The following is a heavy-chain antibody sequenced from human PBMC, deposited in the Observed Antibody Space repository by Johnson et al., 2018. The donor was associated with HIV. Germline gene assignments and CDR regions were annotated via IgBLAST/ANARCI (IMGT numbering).Heavy chain of an antibody. CDR2: IYSGGST. D-gene: IGHD2-8*01. CDR1: GFTFSSYG. Sequence: QVQLVESGGGVVQPGRSLRLSCAASGFTFSSYGMHWVRQAPGKGLEWVAVIYSGGSTYYADSVKGRFTISRDNSKNTLYLQMNSLRAEDTAVYYCARDRGYCTNGVCYYDAFDIWGQGTMVTVAA. CDR3: ARDRGYCTNGVCYYDAFDI. J-gene: IGHJ3*02. V-gene: IGHV3-NL1*01.